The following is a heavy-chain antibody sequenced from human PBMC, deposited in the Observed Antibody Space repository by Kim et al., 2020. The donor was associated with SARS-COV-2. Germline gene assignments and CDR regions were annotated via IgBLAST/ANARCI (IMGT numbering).Heavy chain of an antibody. CDR3: ARERSCSGGSCYFDP. J-gene: IGHJ5*02. Sequence: PSLTSRITISVDTSKNQFSLKLSSVTAADTAVYYCARERSCSGGSCYFDPWGQGTLVTVSS. D-gene: IGHD2-15*01. V-gene: IGHV4-34*01.